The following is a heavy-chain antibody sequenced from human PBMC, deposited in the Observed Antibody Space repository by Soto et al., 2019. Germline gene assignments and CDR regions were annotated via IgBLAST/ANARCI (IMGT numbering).Heavy chain of an antibody. Sequence: QVQLQESGPGLVKPSQTLSLTCTVSGGSISSGDYYWSWIRQPPGKGLEWIGYIYYSGSTYYNPSLKSRVTISVDTSKNQFSLKLSSVTAADTAVYYCAREPVVTTVTNNWFDPWGRGTLVTVSS. V-gene: IGHV4-30-4*01. CDR3: AREPVVTTVTNNWFDP. J-gene: IGHJ5*02. CDR2: IYYSGST. CDR1: GGSISSGDYY. D-gene: IGHD4-17*01.